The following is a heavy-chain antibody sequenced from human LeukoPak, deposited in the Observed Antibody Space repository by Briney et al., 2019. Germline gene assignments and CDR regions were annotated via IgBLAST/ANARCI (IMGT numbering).Heavy chain of an antibody. CDR1: GFTFSSYA. V-gene: IGHV3-30-3*01. CDR3: ARGPVPAASAYYYYGMDV. CDR2: ISYDGSNK. D-gene: IGHD2-2*01. J-gene: IGHJ6*02. Sequence: GRSLRLSCAASGFTFSSYAMHWVRQAPGKGLEWVAVISYDGSNKYYADSVKGRFTISRDNSKNTLYLQMNSLRAEDTAVYYCARGPVPAASAYYYYGMDVWGQGTTVTVSS.